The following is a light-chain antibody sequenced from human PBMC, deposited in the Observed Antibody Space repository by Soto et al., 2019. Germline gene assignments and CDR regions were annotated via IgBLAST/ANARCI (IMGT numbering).Light chain of an antibody. V-gene: IGLV4-60*02. J-gene: IGLJ3*02. CDR3: ETWDGNSPV. CDR1: SGHSSYI. Sequence: QPVLTQSSSASASLGSSVKLTCTLSSGHSSYIIAWHQQQPGKAPRYLMKLEGSGSYNKGSGVPDRFSGSSSGADRYLTISNLQYEDEADYYCETWDGNSPVFGGGTKVTVL. CDR2: LEGSGSY.